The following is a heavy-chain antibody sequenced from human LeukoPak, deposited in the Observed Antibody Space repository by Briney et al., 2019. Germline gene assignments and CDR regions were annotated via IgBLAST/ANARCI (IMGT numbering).Heavy chain of an antibody. Sequence: GGSLRLSCAASGFTFSSYSMNWVRQAPGKELEWVSSISSSSSYIYYADSVKGRFTISRDNAKNSLYLQMNSLRAEDTAVYYCAELGITMIGGVWGKGTTVTISS. CDR2: ISSSSSYI. D-gene: IGHD3-10*02. CDR1: GFTFSSYS. CDR3: AELGITMIGGV. V-gene: IGHV3-21*01. J-gene: IGHJ6*04.